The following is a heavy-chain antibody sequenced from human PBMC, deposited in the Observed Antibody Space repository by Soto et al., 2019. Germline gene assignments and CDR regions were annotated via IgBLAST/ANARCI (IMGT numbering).Heavy chain of an antibody. J-gene: IGHJ4*02. V-gene: IGHV3-23*01. Sequence: GGSLRLSCAASGFTFSSYAMSWVRQAPGKGLEWVSAISGSGGSTYYADSVKGRFTISRDNSMNTLYLQMNSLRAEDTAVYYCAKVTREWFSPIFGADYWGQGTLVTVSS. D-gene: IGHD3-3*01. CDR3: AKVTREWFSPIFGADY. CDR2: ISGSGGST. CDR1: GFTFSSYA.